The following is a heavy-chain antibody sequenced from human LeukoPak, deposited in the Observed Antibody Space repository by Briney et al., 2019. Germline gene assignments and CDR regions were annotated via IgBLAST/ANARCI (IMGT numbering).Heavy chain of an antibody. D-gene: IGHD3-10*01. CDR3: ARDGDYYGSGNFDY. CDR1: GYAFASYG. J-gene: IGHJ4*02. CDR2: ISVNNGNT. V-gene: IGHV1-18*01. Sequence: ASVKVSCKASGYAFASYGISWVRQAPGQGLEWLGWISVNNGNTHYAQKFQGRVTMTTDTSTSTAYMEVRSLRSEDTAVYYCARDGDYYGSGNFDYWGQGTLVTVSS.